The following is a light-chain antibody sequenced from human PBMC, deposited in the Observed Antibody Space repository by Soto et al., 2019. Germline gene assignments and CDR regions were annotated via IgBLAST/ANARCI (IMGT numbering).Light chain of an antibody. V-gene: IGLV2-14*01. CDR2: EVN. CDR1: SSDIGRYNY. J-gene: IGLJ1*01. Sequence: QSVLTQPASVSGSPGQSITISCTGTSSDIGRYNYVSWFQQHPGKVPKPVIFEVNYRPSGVSDRFSGSKSGNTASLTITGLQAEDEADYYCSSYAGSNKLVFGTGTKVTVL. CDR3: SSYAGSNKLV.